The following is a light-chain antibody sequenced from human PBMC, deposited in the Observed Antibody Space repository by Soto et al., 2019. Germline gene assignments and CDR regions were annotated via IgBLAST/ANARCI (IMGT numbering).Light chain of an antibody. J-gene: IGKJ4*01. CDR1: QDISNY. CDR3: QQYDNLPALT. CDR2: DAS. V-gene: IGKV1-33*01. Sequence: DIQMTQSPSSLSASVGDRVTITCQASQDISNYLNWYQQNPGQAPKLLIYDASNLETGVPSRFSGSGSGTDFTFTISSLQPEDIATYYCQQYDNLPALTFGGGTKVEIK.